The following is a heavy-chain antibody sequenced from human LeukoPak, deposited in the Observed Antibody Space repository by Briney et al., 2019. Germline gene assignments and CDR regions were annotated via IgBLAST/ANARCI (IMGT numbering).Heavy chain of an antibody. Sequence: SVKVSCKASGGTFSSYAISWVRQAPGQGLEWMGGIIPIFGTANYAQKFQGRVTITADKSTSTAYMELSSLRSEDTAVYYCARAGNYYDSSGYYGWFDPWGQGTLVTVSS. V-gene: IGHV1-69*06. D-gene: IGHD3-22*01. J-gene: IGHJ5*02. CDR2: IIPIFGTA. CDR3: ARAGNYYDSSGYYGWFDP. CDR1: GGTFSSYA.